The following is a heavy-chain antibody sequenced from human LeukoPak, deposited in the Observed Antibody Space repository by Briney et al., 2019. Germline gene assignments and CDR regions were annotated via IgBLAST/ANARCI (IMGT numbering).Heavy chain of an antibody. V-gene: IGHV4-38-2*02. D-gene: IGHD6-19*01. CDR2: IYHSGNT. CDR3: ARSLYSSGWFDY. CDR1: NYSISTGYY. Sequence: PSETLSLTCTVSNYSISTGYYWGWIRQPPGKGLEWIGSIYHSGNTYYNPSLKSRVTISVDTSKSQFSLKLNSVTAADTAVYYCARSLYSSGWFDYWGQGTLVTVSS. J-gene: IGHJ4*02.